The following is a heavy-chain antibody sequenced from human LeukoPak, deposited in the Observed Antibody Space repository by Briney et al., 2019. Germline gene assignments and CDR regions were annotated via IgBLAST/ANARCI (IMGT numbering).Heavy chain of an antibody. CDR3: ASDHSGWLGLGY. CDR2: IYAGGRS. CDR1: NVSISSGSHY. Sequence: PSETLSLTCTVSNVSISSGSHYWNWIRQPAGKGLEWIGRIYAGGRSNYNPSLRSRVTISLDTSKNQFSLRLSSVPATDTGVYYCASDHSGWLGLGYWGQGTLVSVSS. D-gene: IGHD6-19*01. V-gene: IGHV4-61*02. J-gene: IGHJ4*02.